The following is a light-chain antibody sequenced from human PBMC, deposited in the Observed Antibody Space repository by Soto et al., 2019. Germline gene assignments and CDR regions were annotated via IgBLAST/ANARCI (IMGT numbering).Light chain of an antibody. CDR3: QQYYSTPPT. CDR2: WAS. V-gene: IGKV4-1*01. Sequence: DIVMTQSPDSLAVSLGERATINCKSSQSVLYSANNKNYLAWYQQTPGQPPKLLIYWASTRESGVPDRFSGSGSGTDFPLTISSLQAEDVAVYYGQQYYSTPPTFGQGTKVEIE. CDR1: QSVLYSANNKNY. J-gene: IGKJ1*01.